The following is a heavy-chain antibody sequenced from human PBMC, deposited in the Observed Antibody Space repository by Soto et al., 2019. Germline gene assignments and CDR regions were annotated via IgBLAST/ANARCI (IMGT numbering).Heavy chain of an antibody. D-gene: IGHD5-18*01. J-gene: IGHJ3*02. V-gene: IGHV5-51*01. Sequence: GESLKISCKGSGYSFTSYWIGWVRQMPGKGLEWMGIIYPGDSDTRYSPSFQGQVTISADKSISTAYLQWSSLKASDTAMYYCARHGMVQLWSDAFDIWGQGTMVTVSS. CDR1: GYSFTSYW. CDR3: ARHGMVQLWSDAFDI. CDR2: IYPGDSDT.